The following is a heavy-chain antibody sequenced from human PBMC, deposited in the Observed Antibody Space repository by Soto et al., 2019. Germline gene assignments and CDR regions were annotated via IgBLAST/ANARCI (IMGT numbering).Heavy chain of an antibody. CDR2: INYRETT. CDR1: GGSFNSGAYY. V-gene: IGHV4-31*03. CDR3: ARVSATGTRWFDS. J-gene: IGHJ5*01. D-gene: IGHD6-13*01. Sequence: SETLSLTCTVSGGSFNSGAYYWSWIRQLPGKGLEWIGYINYRETTYYNPSLKSRVTISRDPSKRQFSLRVNSVAAADTAVYYCARVSATGTRWFDSWGQGTQVTVSS.